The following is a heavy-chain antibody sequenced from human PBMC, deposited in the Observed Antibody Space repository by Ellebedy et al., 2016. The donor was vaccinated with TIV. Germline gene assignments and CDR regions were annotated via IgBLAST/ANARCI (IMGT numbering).Heavy chain of an antibody. Sequence: AASVKVSCKASGYTFTDFYIHWVRQAPGQGLEWMGWISPNSGGTNYAKKFQGRVTMTRDTSTSTAYMELSRLVSDDTAVYYCARDRGYYYYYGMDVWGQGTTVTVSS. D-gene: IGHD3-10*01. CDR1: GYTFTDFY. J-gene: IGHJ6*02. CDR2: ISPNSGGT. V-gene: IGHV1-2*02. CDR3: ARDRGYYYYYGMDV.